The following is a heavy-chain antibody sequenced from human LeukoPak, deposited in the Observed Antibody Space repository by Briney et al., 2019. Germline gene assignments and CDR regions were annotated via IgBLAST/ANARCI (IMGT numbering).Heavy chain of an antibody. Sequence: GGSLRLPCAASGCTFSSYSMNWVRQAPGKGLEGVSSISSSSSYIYYADSVKGRFNISRDNAKNSLYLQMNSLRAEDTAVYYCARAKGATTVNPPDYWGQGTLVTVSS. V-gene: IGHV3-21*01. D-gene: IGHD4-17*01. CDR3: ARAKGATTVNPPDY. CDR2: ISSSSSYI. J-gene: IGHJ4*02. CDR1: GCTFSSYS.